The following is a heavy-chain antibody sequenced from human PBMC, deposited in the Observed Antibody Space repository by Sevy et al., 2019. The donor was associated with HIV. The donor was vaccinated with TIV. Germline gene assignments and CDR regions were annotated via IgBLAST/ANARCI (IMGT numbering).Heavy chain of an antibody. D-gene: IGHD3-22*01. Sequence: GGSLRLSCAASGFTFTNYGMHWVRQAPGKGLEWVAVIWNDGSNKYYADSVKGRFTISRDNSKNTLYLQMNSLRVEDTTVYFCARGGDFNDRSAKRDFDYWGQGTLVTVSS. CDR1: GFTFTNYG. CDR3: ARGGDFNDRSAKRDFDY. V-gene: IGHV3-33*01. CDR2: IWNDGSNK. J-gene: IGHJ4*02.